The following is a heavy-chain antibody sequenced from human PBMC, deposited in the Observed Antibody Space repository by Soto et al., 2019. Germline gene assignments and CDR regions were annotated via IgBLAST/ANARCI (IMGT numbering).Heavy chain of an antibody. CDR3: ERERTGTTSMDV. Sequence: QVQLVQSGAEVKKPGASVKVSCKASGYTFTSYDINWVRQATGQGLEWMGWMNPNSGNTGYAQKFRVRVTMTRNTSISTAYMELSSLRSEDTAVYYCERERTGTTSMDVWGQGTTVTVSS. CDR1: GYTFTSYD. V-gene: IGHV1-8*01. J-gene: IGHJ6*02. D-gene: IGHD1-1*01. CDR2: MNPNSGNT.